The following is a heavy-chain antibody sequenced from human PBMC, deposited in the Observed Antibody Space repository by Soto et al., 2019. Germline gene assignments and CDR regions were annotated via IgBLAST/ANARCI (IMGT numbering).Heavy chain of an antibody. CDR2: SIPIYGTA. J-gene: IGHJ6*02. V-gene: IGHV1-69*01. CDR3: AKDRRADWESYYYCAMDV. D-gene: IGHD1-26*01. CDR1: GGTFSSFT. Sequence: QVQLVQSGAEVKKPGSSVKVSCKASGGTFSSFTISWVRQAPGQGLEWMGGSIPIYGTANYAQKFQGRVTSTADASTRTAYMELSSLRSEATAVYYCAKDRRADWESYYYCAMDVWGQGTTVTVSS.